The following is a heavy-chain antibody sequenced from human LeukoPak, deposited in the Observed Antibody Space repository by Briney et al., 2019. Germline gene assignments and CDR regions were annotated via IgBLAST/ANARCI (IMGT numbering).Heavy chain of an antibody. CDR1: GYTFTSYY. J-gene: IGHJ4*02. V-gene: IGHV1-46*01. CDR2: INPSGGST. CDR3: AREGPTDIKYYFDY. Sequence: ASVKVSCKASGYTFTSYYVHWVRPAPGQGLEWMGIINPSGGSTSSAQKFQGRVTMTSDTSTSTVYMELSSLRSEDTAVYYCAREGPTDIKYYFDYWGQGTLVTVSS. D-gene: IGHD3-9*01.